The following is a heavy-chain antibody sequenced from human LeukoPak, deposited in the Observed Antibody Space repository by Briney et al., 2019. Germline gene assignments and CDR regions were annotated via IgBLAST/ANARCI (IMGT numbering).Heavy chain of an antibody. CDR2: IYPGDSDT. Sequence: GESLKISCKGSGYSFTSYWIGWVRQMPGKGLEWMGTIYPGDSDTRYSPSFQGQVTISADKSISTAYLQWSSLKASDTAMYYCARGGSTMVTPYYFDYWGQGTLVTVSS. V-gene: IGHV5-51*01. J-gene: IGHJ4*02. CDR3: ARGGSTMVTPYYFDY. CDR1: GYSFTSYW. D-gene: IGHD3-10*01.